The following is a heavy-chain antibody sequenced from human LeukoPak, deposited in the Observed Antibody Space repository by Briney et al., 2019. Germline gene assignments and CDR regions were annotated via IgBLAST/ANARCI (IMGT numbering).Heavy chain of an antibody. J-gene: IGHJ4*02. CDR3: ARDRGRYYDSRGFYWGYYFDS. V-gene: IGHV3-30-3*01. CDR1: GFTFSSYA. CDR2: ISYDGSNK. Sequence: GGSLRLSCAASGFTFSSYAMHWVRQAPGKGLEWVAVISYDGSNKYYADSVKGRFTISRDNSKDTLYLQMSSVRVDDTAVYYCARDRGRYYDSRGFYWGYYFDSWGQGILVTVSS. D-gene: IGHD3-22*01.